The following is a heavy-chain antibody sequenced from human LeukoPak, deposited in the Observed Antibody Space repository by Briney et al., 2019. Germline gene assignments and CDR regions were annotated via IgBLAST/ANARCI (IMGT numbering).Heavy chain of an antibody. CDR2: ISWDGASI. D-gene: IGHD6-13*01. CDR1: GFTLDDYA. CDR3: AKAPSIAAAHFDY. V-gene: IGHV3-43D*03. J-gene: IGHJ4*02. Sequence: GGSLRLSCVASGFTLDDYAMHWVRQAPGKGLEWVSLISWDGASIYYADSVQGRFIISRDNTKNALYLQMHSLRAEDTALYYCAKAPSIAAAHFDYWGQGTLVTVSS.